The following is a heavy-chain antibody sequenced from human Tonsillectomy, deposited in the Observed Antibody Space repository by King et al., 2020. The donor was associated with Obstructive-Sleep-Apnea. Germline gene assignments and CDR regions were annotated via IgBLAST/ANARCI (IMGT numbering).Heavy chain of an antibody. V-gene: IGHV1-58*02. CDR2: IVVGSGNT. J-gene: IGHJ6*02. D-gene: IGHD6-13*01. Sequence: QLVESGPEVKKPGTSVKVSCKASGFTFTSSAMQWVRQARGQRLEWIGWIVVGSGNTNYAQKFQERVTISRDMSTSTAYMELSSLRSEDTAVYYCAATPPQQQLVLHYYYYYGMDVWGQGTTVTVSS. CDR3: AATPPQQQLVLHYYYYYGMDV. CDR1: GFTFTSSA.